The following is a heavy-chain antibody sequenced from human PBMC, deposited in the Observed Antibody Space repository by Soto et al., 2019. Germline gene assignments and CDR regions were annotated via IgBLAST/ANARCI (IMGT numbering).Heavy chain of an antibody. J-gene: IGHJ4*02. Sequence: QVQLVESGGGVVQPGRSLRLSCAASGFTFSSYAMHWVRQAPGKGLEWVAVISYDGSNKYYADSVKGRFTISRDNSKHTLYLQMNSLRAEDTAVYYCARVALHYDSSGYDFDYWGQGTLVTVSS. D-gene: IGHD3-22*01. CDR1: GFTFSSYA. CDR3: ARVALHYDSSGYDFDY. V-gene: IGHV3-30-3*01. CDR2: ISYDGSNK.